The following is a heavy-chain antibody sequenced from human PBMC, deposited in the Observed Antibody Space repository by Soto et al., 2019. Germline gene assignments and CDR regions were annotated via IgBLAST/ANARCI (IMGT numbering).Heavy chain of an antibody. CDR3: ARGPPYYYDSSGYYRFDY. Sequence: ASVKVSCKASGGTFSSYAISWVRQAPGQGLEWMGGIIPIFGTANYAQKFQGRVTITADESTSTAYMELSSLRSEDTAVYYCARGPPYYYDSSGYYRFDYWGQGTLVTVSS. CDR2: IIPIFGTA. J-gene: IGHJ4*02. V-gene: IGHV1-69*13. CDR1: GGTFSSYA. D-gene: IGHD3-22*01.